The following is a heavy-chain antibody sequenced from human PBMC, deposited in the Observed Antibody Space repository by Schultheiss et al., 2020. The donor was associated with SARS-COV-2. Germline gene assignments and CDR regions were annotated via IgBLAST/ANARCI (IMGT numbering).Heavy chain of an antibody. J-gene: IGHJ3*02. V-gene: IGHV4-39*01. Sequence: SQTLSLTCTVSGGSIGSNTYYWGWIRQPPGKGLEWIGSIYYSGATYYNPSLKSRVTISLDTSKDQFSLKLSSVTAADTAVYYCARQVVAGTPNAFDMWGQGTMVTVSS. CDR2: IYYSGAT. CDR1: GGSIGSNTYY. CDR3: ARQVVAGTPNAFDM. D-gene: IGHD2-15*01.